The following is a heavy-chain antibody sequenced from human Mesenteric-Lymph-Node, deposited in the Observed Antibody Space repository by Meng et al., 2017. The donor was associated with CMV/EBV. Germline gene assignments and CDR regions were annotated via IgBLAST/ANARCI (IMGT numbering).Heavy chain of an antibody. V-gene: IGHV4-61*01. D-gene: IGHD6-25*01. J-gene: IGHJ6*02. CDR3: ARGVDSSAYYYGMDV. CDR2: IYYSGST. Sequence: SETLSLTCTVSRGSVSSGSDYWTWIRQPPGKGLEWIGFIYYSGSTNYNPSLKSRVTMSVDTSKNQFSLKLSSVTAADTAVYYCARGVDSSAYYYGMDVWGQGTTVNVSS. CDR1: RGSVSSGSDY.